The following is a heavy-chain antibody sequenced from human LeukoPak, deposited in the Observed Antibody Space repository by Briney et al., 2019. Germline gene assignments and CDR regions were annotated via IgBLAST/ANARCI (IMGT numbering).Heavy chain of an antibody. J-gene: IGHJ4*02. D-gene: IGHD3-22*01. CDR1: GFTFSSYS. CDR3: AKRGYYYDSSAYYYFDY. CDR2: ITGTGGTT. V-gene: IGHV3-23*01. Sequence: PGGSLRLSCAASGFTFSSYSMNWVRQAPGKGLEWVSTITGTGGTTYYADSVKGRFTISRDNSMDTLYLQMNSLRAEDTAVYYCAKRGYYYDSSAYYYFDYWGQGTLVTVSS.